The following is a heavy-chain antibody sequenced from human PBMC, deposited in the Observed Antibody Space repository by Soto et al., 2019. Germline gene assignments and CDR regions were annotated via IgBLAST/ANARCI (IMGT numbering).Heavy chain of an antibody. CDR1: GFTFSSYA. CDR2: ISYDGSNK. V-gene: IGHV3-30-3*01. CDR3: VREIPPFFFDY. J-gene: IGHJ4*02. Sequence: GGSLRLSCAASGFTFSSYAMHWVRQAPGKGLEWVAVISYDGSNKYYADSVKGRFTISRDNSKNTLYLQMNSLRAEDTAVYYCVREIPPFFFDYWGQGTLVTVSS.